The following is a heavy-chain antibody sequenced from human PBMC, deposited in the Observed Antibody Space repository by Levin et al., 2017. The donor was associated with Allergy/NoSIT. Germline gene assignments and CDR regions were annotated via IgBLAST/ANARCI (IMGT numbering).Heavy chain of an antibody. Sequence: GGSLRLSCAASGFTFSSYAMSWVRQAPGKGLEWVSAISGSGGSTYYADSVKGRFTISRDNSKNTLYLQMNSLRAEDTAVYYCSETGRSGRDYFDYWGQGTLVTVSS. CDR2: ISGSGGST. CDR3: SETGRSGRDYFDY. V-gene: IGHV3-23*01. D-gene: IGHD3-10*01. CDR1: GFTFSSYA. J-gene: IGHJ4*02.